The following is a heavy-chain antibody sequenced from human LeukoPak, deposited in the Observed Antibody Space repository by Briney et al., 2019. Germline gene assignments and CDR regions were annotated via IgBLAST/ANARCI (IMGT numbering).Heavy chain of an antibody. CDR3: ARVGSIPAAHAFDI. V-gene: IGHV4-31*03. D-gene: IGHD6-13*01. CDR2: TYDIASS. CDR1: GGSISSGNYY. J-gene: IGHJ3*02. Sequence: SETLSLTCTVSGGSISSGNYYWSWIRQHPGNGMEWIGSTYDIASSYSNPSLTSRVTLSVDTSKNQFSLKLNSVTDADTAVYYCARVGSIPAAHAFDIWGQGTMDTLPS.